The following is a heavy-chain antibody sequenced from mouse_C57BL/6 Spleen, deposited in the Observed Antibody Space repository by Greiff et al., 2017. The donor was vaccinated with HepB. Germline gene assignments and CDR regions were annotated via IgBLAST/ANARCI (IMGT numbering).Heavy chain of an antibody. CDR1: GYTFTDYE. J-gene: IGHJ2*01. Sequence: QVHVKQSGAELVRPGASVTLSCKASGYTFTDYEMHWVKQTPVHGLEWIGAIDPETGGTAYNQKFKGKAILTADKSSSTAYMELRSLTSEDSAVYYCTRRGHYSNYDFFDYWGQGTTLTVSS. V-gene: IGHV1-15*01. CDR3: TRRGHYSNYDFFDY. D-gene: IGHD2-5*01. CDR2: IDPETGGT.